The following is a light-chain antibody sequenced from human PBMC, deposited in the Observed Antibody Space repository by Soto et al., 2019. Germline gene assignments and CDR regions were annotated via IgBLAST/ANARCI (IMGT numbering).Light chain of an antibody. CDR1: QSLLYSSDNKNY. CDR3: QQSYSTPLT. J-gene: IGKJ4*01. Sequence: DIVMIQSPDSLAVSLGERATINCKSSQSLLYSSDNKNYLAWYQQTPGQPPKLLIFWATTRESGVPDRFSGSGSGTDFTLTISSLQPEDFATYYCQQSYSTPLTFGGGTKVDIK. CDR2: WAT. V-gene: IGKV4-1*01.